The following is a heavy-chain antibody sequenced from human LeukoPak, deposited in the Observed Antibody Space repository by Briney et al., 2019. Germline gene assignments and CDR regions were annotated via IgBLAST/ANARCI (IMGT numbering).Heavy chain of an antibody. D-gene: IGHD3-3*01. V-gene: IGHV1-2*02. CDR2: INPNSGGT. Sequence: GASVEVSCKASGYTFTGYYMHWVRQAPGQGLEWMGWINPNSGGTNYAQKFQGRVTMTRDTSISTAYMELSRLRSDDTAVYYCARGDYDFWSGYYWAFDYWGQGTLVTVSS. CDR3: ARGDYDFWSGYYWAFDY. J-gene: IGHJ4*02. CDR1: GYTFTGYY.